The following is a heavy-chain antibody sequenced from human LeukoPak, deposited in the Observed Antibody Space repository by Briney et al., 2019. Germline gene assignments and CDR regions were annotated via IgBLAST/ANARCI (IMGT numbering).Heavy chain of an antibody. CDR1: GFTSSSYA. CDR2: ISGSGGST. D-gene: IGHD1-26*01. V-gene: IGHV3-23*01. Sequence: PGGSLRLSCAASGFTSSSYAMSWVRQAPGKGLEWVSAISGSGGSTYYADSVKGRFTISRDNSKNTLYLQMNSLRAEDTAVYYCAKDPTYGSYLSDYWGQGTLVTVSS. J-gene: IGHJ4*02. CDR3: AKDPTYGSYLSDY.